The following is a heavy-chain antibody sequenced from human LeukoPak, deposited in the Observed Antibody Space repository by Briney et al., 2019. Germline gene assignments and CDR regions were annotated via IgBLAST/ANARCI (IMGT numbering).Heavy chain of an antibody. J-gene: IGHJ4*02. CDR1: GGTFSSYA. CDR3: AMSVEMPPIPSFDY. CDR2: VSAANNP. V-gene: IGHV1-3*01. D-gene: IGHD5-24*01. Sequence: ASLKVSCKASGGTFSSYAISWMRQAPGQGLELLGWVSAANNPEYSQKFQGRVVITRDASATTSYLELNSLRSEDTAVYYCAMSVEMPPIPSFDYWGQGTLVTVSS.